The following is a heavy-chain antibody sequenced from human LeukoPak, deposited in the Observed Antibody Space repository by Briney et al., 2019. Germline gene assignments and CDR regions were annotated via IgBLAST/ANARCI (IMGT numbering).Heavy chain of an antibody. J-gene: IGHJ3*01. Sequence: SETLSLTCTVSGDSISSSYWSWIRQPPGKGLEWIGYIYYSGSTNYNPSLKSRVTISVDTSKNQFSLKLSSVTAADTAVYYCASDHGVLWGQGTMVTVSS. D-gene: IGHD3-16*01. V-gene: IGHV4-59*01. CDR2: IYYSGST. CDR1: GDSISSSY. CDR3: ASDHGVL.